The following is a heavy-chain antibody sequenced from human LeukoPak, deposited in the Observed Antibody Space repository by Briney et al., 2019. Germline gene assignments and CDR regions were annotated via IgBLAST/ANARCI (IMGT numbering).Heavy chain of an antibody. V-gene: IGHV1-46*01. J-gene: IGHJ3*02. CDR2: INPSGGST. Sequence: ASVKVSCKASGYTFTSYYMHWVRQAPGQGLEWMGIINPSGGSTSYAQKFQGRVTMTRDTSTSTVYMELSSLRSEDTAVYYCARDRNYYDSSGYYFLVGAFDIWGQGTMVTVSS. CDR3: ARDRNYYDSSGYYFLVGAFDI. D-gene: IGHD3-22*01. CDR1: GYTFTSYY.